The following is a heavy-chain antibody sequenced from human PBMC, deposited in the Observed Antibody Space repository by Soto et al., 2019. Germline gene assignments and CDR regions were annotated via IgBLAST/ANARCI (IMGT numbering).Heavy chain of an antibody. CDR1: GFNFNNHG. D-gene: IGHD2-21*01. CDR2: IWHDGSEE. CDR3: ARDGGHGTRPTCYWGFDS. Sequence: QGHLLQSGGGVVRPGRSLTLSCEASGFNFNNHGAQWVRQAPGKGLEWVAVIWHDGSEEYYADSVKGRFTISGDNFKNTLSLRMNSVTVEDTAIYYCARDGGHGTRPTCYWGFDSWGQGSLVTVSS. J-gene: IGHJ4*02. V-gene: IGHV3-33*01.